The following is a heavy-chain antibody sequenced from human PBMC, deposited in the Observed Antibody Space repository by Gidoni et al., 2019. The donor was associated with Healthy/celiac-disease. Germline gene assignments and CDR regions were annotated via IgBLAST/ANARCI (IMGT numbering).Heavy chain of an antibody. CDR3: ARDSKYIMTTVTTDY. J-gene: IGHJ4*02. CDR1: GYTFTSYG. V-gene: IGHV1-18*01. D-gene: IGHD4-4*01. CDR2: ISAYNGNT. Sequence: SGAEVKKPGASVKVSCKASGYTFTSYGISWVRQAPGQGLEWMGWISAYNGNTNYAQKLQGRVTMTTDTSTSTAYMELRSLRSDDTAVYYCARDSKYIMTTVTTDYWGQGTLVTVSS.